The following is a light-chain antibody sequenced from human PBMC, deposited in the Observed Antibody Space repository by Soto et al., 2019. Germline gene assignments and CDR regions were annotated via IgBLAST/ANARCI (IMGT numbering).Light chain of an antibody. J-gene: IGKJ4*01. CDR2: GAS. V-gene: IGKV3-15*01. Sequence: EIVMTQSPATLSVSPGERATLSCRASQSVSSNLAWHQQKPGQAPRLIIYGASTRATGIPARFSGSGSGTEFTLTISSLRSEDFAVYYCEQYNNWPPLTFGGGTKVEIK. CDR3: EQYNNWPPLT. CDR1: QSVSSN.